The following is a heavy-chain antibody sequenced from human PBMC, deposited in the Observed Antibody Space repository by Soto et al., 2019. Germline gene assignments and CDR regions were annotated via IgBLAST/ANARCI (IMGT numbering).Heavy chain of an antibody. V-gene: IGHV4-59*12. CDR1: GGSISSYY. CDR3: ARAGYSYGTGYYFDY. J-gene: IGHJ4*02. CDR2: IYYSGST. D-gene: IGHD5-18*01. Sequence: SETLSLTCTVSGGSISSYYWSWIRQPPGKGLEWIGYIYYSGSTYYNPSLKSRVTISVDTSKNQFSLKLSSVTAADTAVYYCARAGYSYGTGYYFDYWGQGTLVTVSS.